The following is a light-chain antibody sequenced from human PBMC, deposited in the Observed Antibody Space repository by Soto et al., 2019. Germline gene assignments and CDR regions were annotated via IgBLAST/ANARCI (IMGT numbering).Light chain of an antibody. CDR2: AAS. Sequence: DIQMTQSPSSLSASVGDTVTIACRASQGISTWLAWYQQKPNRAPRPLIYAASSLQSGVPSRFSGSGSGTDFTLTISSLQPEDFATYYCQQYNSYPLTFGGGTKVDLK. CDR1: QGISTW. CDR3: QQYNSYPLT. J-gene: IGKJ4*01. V-gene: IGKV1D-16*01.